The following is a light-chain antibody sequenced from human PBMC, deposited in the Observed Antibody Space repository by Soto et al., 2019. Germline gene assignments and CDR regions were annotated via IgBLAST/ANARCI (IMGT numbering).Light chain of an antibody. J-gene: IGLJ2*01. V-gene: IGLV2-14*03. CDR2: DVS. CDR3: RSYTSSSTLV. CDR1: SSDVGGYNY. Sequence: QSVLTQPASVSGSPGQPITISCTGTSSDVGGYNYVSWYQQHPGKAPKLMIYDVSNRPSGVSNRFSGSKSGNTASLSISVLQSEDEADYYCRSYTSSSTLVFGGGTKVTVL.